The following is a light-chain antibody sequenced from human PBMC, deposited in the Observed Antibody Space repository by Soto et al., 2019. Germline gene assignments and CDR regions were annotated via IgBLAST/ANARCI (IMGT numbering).Light chain of an antibody. Sequence: DIVMTQSPDSLAVSLGERVTINCKSSQSVFYSSNNKNQLAWYQQKSGQPHKLLIFWASTRESGVPDRFSGSGSGTDFTLTISSLQAEDVALYYCHQYYSTPYTFGQGTKLEIK. CDR2: WAS. V-gene: IGKV4-1*01. CDR3: HQYYSTPYT. CDR1: QSVFYSSNNKNQ. J-gene: IGKJ2*01.